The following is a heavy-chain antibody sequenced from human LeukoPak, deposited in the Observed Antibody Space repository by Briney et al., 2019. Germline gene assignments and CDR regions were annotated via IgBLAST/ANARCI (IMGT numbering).Heavy chain of an antibody. CDR3: TTYSDYEGLSDY. CDR1: GFTFSNPW. Sequence: GGSLRLSCAASGFTFSNPWMSWVRQAPGKGLEWVGRIKSKADGGTTEYAAAVQGRFTISRDDSKNTLYLQMNSLKTEDTAVYYCTTYSDYEGLSDYWGQGTLVTVSS. D-gene: IGHD4-11*01. CDR2: IKSKADGGTT. J-gene: IGHJ4*02. V-gene: IGHV3-15*01.